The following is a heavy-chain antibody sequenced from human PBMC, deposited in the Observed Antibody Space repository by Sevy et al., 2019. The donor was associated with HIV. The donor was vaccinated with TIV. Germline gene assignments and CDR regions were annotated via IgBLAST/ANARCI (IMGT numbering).Heavy chain of an antibody. D-gene: IGHD1-1*01. CDR2: IYHSGST. J-gene: IGHJ5*02. Sequence: SESLSLTCTVSGYSISSGYYWGWIRQPPGKGLEWSGSIYHSGSTYYTPSLKSRVTISVDTSKNQFSLKLSSVTAADTAVYYCASKPSLSSGSPHNWFDPWGQGTLVTVSS. V-gene: IGHV4-38-2*02. CDR3: ASKPSLSSGSPHNWFDP. CDR1: GYSISSGYY.